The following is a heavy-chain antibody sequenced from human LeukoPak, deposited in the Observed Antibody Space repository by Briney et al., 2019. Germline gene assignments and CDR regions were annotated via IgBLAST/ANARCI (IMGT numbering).Heavy chain of an antibody. V-gene: IGHV3-21*01. CDR3: ASSLDSSGYYYGGVIDP. CDR2: ISSSSSYI. CDR1: GFTFSSYE. D-gene: IGHD3-22*01. Sequence: PGGSLRLSCAASGFTFSSYEMNWVRQAPGKGLEWVSSISSSSSYIYYADSVKGRLTISRDNAKNSLYLQMNSLRAEDTAVYYCASSLDSSGYYYGGVIDPWGQGTLVTVSS. J-gene: IGHJ5*02.